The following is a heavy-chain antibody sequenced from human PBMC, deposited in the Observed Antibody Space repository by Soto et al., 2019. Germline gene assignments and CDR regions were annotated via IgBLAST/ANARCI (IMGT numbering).Heavy chain of an antibody. J-gene: IGHJ6*02. CDR3: TRHAIIPKLQYGIDV. Sequence: SETLSLTCTVSGGSISGYYWSWIRQSPGKGLGWIGYIFYRGNTLYNPSLQSRVTISVDTSKNQFFLGLTSVTAADTAVYYCTRHAIIPKLQYGIDVWGQGASVTVSS. CDR2: IFYRGNT. CDR1: GGSISGYY. V-gene: IGHV4-59*01. D-gene: IGHD1-1*01.